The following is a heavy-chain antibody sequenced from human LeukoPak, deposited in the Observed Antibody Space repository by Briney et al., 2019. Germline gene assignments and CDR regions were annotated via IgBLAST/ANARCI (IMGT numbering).Heavy chain of an antibody. Sequence: PSQTLSLTCTVSGGSISSGGYYWSWIRQHPGKGLEWIGYIYYSGSTYYNPSHKSRVTISVDTSKNQFSLKLSSVTAADTAVYYCASGNSGYDTNNWFDPWGQGTLVTVSS. D-gene: IGHD5-12*01. V-gene: IGHV4-31*03. CDR1: GGSISSGGYY. CDR2: IYYSGST. CDR3: ASGNSGYDTNNWFDP. J-gene: IGHJ5*02.